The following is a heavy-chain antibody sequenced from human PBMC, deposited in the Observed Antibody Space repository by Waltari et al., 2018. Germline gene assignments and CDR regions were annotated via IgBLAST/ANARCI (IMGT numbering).Heavy chain of an antibody. CDR3: ARDYVDTAMVRGGQGKYYYYMDV. J-gene: IGHJ6*03. CDR2: ISSSSSYI. D-gene: IGHD5-18*01. Sequence: EVQLVESGGGLVKPGGSLRLSCAASGFTFSSYSMNWVRQAPGKGLEWVSSISSSSSYIYYADSVKGRFTISRDNAKNSLYLQMNSLRAEDTAVYYCARDYVDTAMVRGGQGKYYYYMDVWGKGTTVTISS. V-gene: IGHV3-21*01. CDR1: GFTFSSYS.